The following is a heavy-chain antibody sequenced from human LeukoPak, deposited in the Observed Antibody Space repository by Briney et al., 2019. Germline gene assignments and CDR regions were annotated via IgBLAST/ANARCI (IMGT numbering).Heavy chain of an antibody. CDR1: GYSITSSSW. V-gene: IGHV4-28*01. CDR3: ARKENVYYYFDY. D-gene: IGHD3-10*01. J-gene: IGHJ4*02. Sequence: SDTLSLTCAVSGYSITSSSWWGWIRQPPGKGLEWIGYIYHSGTTYYNPSLQSRVTMSVDTSKNQFSLKLSSVTAVDTAVYYCARKENVYYYFDYWGQGTLVAVSS. CDR2: IYHSGTT.